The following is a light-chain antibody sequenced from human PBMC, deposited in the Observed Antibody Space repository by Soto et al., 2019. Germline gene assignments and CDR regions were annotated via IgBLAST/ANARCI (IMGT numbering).Light chain of an antibody. Sequence: DIQMTQSPSSLSASVGDRVTITCRASQSISSYLNWYQQKPGKAPKLLIYAASSLQSGVPSGFSGSGSGTDFTLTISSLQPEDFATYYCQQSYSTPVGFPFGPGTKVDIK. CDR2: AAS. J-gene: IGKJ3*01. V-gene: IGKV1-39*01. CDR1: QSISSY. CDR3: QQSYSTPVGFP.